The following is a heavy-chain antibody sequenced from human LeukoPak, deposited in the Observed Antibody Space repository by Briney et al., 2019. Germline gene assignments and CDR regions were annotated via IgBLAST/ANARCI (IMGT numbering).Heavy chain of an antibody. V-gene: IGHV1-69*05. D-gene: IGHD6-19*01. CDR1: GGTFSSYA. J-gene: IGHJ5*02. CDR3: AREVKGIAVTGTTFWFDP. Sequence: SVKVSCKASGGTFSSYAISWVRQAPGQGLEWMGGIIPIFGTANYAQKFRGRVTITTDESTSTAYMELSSLRSEDTAVYYCAREVKGIAVTGTTFWFDPWGQGTLVTVSS. CDR2: IIPIFGTA.